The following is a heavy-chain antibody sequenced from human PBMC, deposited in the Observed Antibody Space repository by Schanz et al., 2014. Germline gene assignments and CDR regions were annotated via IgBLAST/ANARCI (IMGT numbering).Heavy chain of an antibody. CDR2: ISAYNGHT. V-gene: IGHV1-18*04. D-gene: IGHD2-2*01. CDR3: ARGTMPGTFDI. CDR1: GYTFTGYY. Sequence: QVQLVQSGAEVKKPGASVKVSCKASGYTFTGYYMHWVRQAPGQGLEWMGWISAYNGHTDYAQKLQGRVTFTADKSTSTAYMELSSLRYEDTALYYCARGTMPGTFDIWGQGTMVTVSS. J-gene: IGHJ3*02.